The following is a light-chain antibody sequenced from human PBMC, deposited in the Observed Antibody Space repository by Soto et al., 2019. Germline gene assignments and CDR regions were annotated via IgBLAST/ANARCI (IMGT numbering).Light chain of an antibody. Sequence: DIQMTQSPATLSASVGDRAPITCRASQIVSSWLAWYQQKPGKAPKLLIYGVSSWEGGVPSRFSGSGSGKEFTITSSRLQADDSATYCCQQYSTFWTFGQGTRVDI. CDR1: QIVSSW. CDR2: GVS. CDR3: QQYSTFWT. V-gene: IGKV1-5*01. J-gene: IGKJ1*01.